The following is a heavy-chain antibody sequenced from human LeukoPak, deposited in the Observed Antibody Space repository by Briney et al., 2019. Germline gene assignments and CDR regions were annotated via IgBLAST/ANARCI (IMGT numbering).Heavy chain of an antibody. V-gene: IGHV3-74*01. D-gene: IGHD2-2*01. CDR2: INDDGSST. CDR3: ARVSGPGMNEYYHL. CDR1: GFTFSGAW. J-gene: IGHJ4*02. Sequence: GGSLRLSCAASGFTFSGAWMHWVRQAPGKGLMWVSRINDDGSSTRHADSVKGRFTISRDNAKNTLYLQMNGLRAEDTAVYYCARVSGPGMNEYYHLWGQGTLVTVSS.